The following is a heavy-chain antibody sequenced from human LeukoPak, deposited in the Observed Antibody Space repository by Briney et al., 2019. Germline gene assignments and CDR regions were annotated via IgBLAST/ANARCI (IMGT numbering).Heavy chain of an antibody. D-gene: IGHD2-15*01. CDR1: GFTSSSYA. Sequence: SVGSLRLSCAASGFTSSSYAMHWVRQAPGKGLEWVAVISYDGSNKYYADSVKGRFTISRDNSKNTLYLQMNSLRAEDTAVYYCARGIVVVAAKGELLDYWGQGTLVTVSS. CDR3: ARGIVVVAAKGELLDY. V-gene: IGHV3-30-3*01. J-gene: IGHJ4*02. CDR2: ISYDGSNK.